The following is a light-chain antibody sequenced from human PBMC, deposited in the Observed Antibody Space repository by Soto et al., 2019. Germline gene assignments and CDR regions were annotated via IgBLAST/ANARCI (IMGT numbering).Light chain of an antibody. CDR2: EVS. V-gene: IGLV2-8*01. Sequence: QSALTQPPSASGSPGQSGTISCTGTSSDIGAYNYVSWYQQHPGKAPKLMIHEVSKRPSGVPDRFSGSKSGNTASLTVSGLQAEDEADYYCSSYAGSNDLLVFGGGTKLTVL. J-gene: IGLJ3*02. CDR1: SSDIGAYNY. CDR3: SSYAGSNDLLV.